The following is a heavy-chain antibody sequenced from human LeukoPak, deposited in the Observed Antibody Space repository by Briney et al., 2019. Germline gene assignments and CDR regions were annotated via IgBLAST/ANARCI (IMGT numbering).Heavy chain of an antibody. CDR1: GYTVAELS. J-gene: IGHJ4*02. V-gene: IGHV1-24*01. D-gene: IGHD5-24*01. CDR2: FDLDDGKT. Sequence: GASVKVSCKVSGYTVAELSIHWVRQAPGKGLEWMGGFDLDDGKTFYAPKFQGRVTLTEDTSIDTAYLEMSRLRSEDTAVYYCATVATIEGFFDYWGQGTLVTVSS. CDR3: ATVATIEGFFDY.